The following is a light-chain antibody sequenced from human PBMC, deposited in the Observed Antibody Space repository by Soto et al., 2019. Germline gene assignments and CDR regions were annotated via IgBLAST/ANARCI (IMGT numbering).Light chain of an antibody. CDR1: QSLTMW. Sequence: DLHTTQSPSTLSASVGDRVTITCRASQSLTMWLAWYQQKPGKAPNLLIYKTASLESGVPSRFSGSASGTEVPLTISSLQPDAFAAYSCQHWTDSARPFGQGTKVEVK. CDR2: KTA. V-gene: IGKV1-5*03. CDR3: QHWTDSARP. J-gene: IGKJ1*01.